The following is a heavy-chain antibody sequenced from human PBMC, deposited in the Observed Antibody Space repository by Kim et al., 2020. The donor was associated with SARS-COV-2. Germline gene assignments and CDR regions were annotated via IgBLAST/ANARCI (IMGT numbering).Heavy chain of an antibody. CDR2: TRNKANSYTT. CDR1: GFTFSDHY. D-gene: IGHD3-22*01. Sequence: GGSLRLSCAASGFTFSDHYMNWVRQAPGKGLEWVGRTRNKANSYTTEYAASGKGRFTISRDDSKNSLYLQMNSLKTEATAVYYCARVVTESSGYSFDYWG. V-gene: IGHV3-72*01. CDR3: ARVVTESSGYSFDY. J-gene: IGHJ4*01.